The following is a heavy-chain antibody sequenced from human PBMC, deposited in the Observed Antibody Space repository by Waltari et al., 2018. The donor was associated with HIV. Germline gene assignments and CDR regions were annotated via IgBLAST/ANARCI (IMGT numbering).Heavy chain of an antibody. CDR3: TRHRAITMVRSRRGWFDP. CDR1: GYTFTSYW. D-gene: IGHD3-10*01. Sequence: DVQLVQSGAEVKKPGESLRISCKGSGYTFTSYWISWVRQMPGNGLAWMGRIDPSDSYTSYSPSFQGRVTISADKSINTAYLQWSSLEASDTAIYYCTRHRAITMVRSRRGWFDPWGQGALVTVSS. CDR2: IDPSDSYT. J-gene: IGHJ5*02. V-gene: IGHV5-10-1*01.